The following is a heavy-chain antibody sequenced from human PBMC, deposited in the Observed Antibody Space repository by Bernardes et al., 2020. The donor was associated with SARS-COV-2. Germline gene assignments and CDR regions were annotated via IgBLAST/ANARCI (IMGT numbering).Heavy chain of an antibody. CDR3: ARGILHGSYYYGMDV. Sequence: SETLSLTCAVYGGSFSGYYWNWIRQPPGKGLEWIGEINHSGSTNYNPSLKSRVTISVDTSKNQFSLKLSSVTAADTAVYYCARGILHGSYYYGMDVWGQGTTVTVSS. V-gene: IGHV4-34*01. J-gene: IGHJ6*02. D-gene: IGHD3-10*01. CDR1: GGSFSGYY. CDR2: INHSGST.